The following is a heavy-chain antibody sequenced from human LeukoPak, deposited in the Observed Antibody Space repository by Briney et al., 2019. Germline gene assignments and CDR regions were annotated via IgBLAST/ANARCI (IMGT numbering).Heavy chain of an antibody. V-gene: IGHV3-43*02. Sequence: GGSLRLSCAASGFTIGPYAMYWVRQGPGRGLEWVSVIKADGSGTFYADSVRGRFTTSRDNSKNSLYLQMNSLTSEDTALYYCATWAFYQNLDVWGQGTTVIVSS. CDR3: ATWAFYQNLDV. CDR1: GFTIGPYA. J-gene: IGHJ6*02. CDR2: IKADGSGT. D-gene: IGHD2/OR15-2a*01.